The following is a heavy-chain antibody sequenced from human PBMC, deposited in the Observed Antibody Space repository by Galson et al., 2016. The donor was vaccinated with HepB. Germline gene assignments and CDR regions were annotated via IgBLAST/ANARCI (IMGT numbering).Heavy chain of an antibody. CDR2: IKPDGSQM. J-gene: IGHJ3*01. CDR3: AEMPTVDW. D-gene: IGHD5-24*01. Sequence: SLRLSCAASGFTFSDFWMNWVRRVPGKGLEWVGNIKPDGSQMNYADSVKGRFTISRDNARNSLYLQMNSLRAEDTAVYFCAEMPTVDWWGQGTMVTVSS. CDR1: GFTFSDFW. V-gene: IGHV3-7*03.